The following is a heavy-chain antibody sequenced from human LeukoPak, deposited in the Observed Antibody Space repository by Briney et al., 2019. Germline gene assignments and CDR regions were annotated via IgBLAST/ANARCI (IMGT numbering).Heavy chain of an antibody. Sequence: GASVKVSCKASGYTFTNYYLHWVRQAPGQGLEWMGIINPGGRSTSYAQKFQGRVTMTRDTSTSTVYRELSSLRSEDTAVYYCAREIGPIQLHLWGSAFDYWGQGTLVTVSS. CDR2: INPGGRST. V-gene: IGHV1-46*01. D-gene: IGHD5-24*01. CDR3: AREIGPIQLHLWGSAFDY. J-gene: IGHJ4*02. CDR1: GYTFTNYY.